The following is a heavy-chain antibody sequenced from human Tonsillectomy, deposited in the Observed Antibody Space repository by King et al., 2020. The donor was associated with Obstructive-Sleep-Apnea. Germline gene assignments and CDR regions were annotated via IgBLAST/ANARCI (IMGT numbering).Heavy chain of an antibody. CDR3: AKGGYYYGSGSYGPDY. V-gene: IGHV3-9*01. J-gene: IGHJ4*02. CDR1: GFRFVDYA. D-gene: IGHD3-10*01. CDR2: ISWNSGSK. Sequence: VQLVESGGGLVQPGRSLRLSCAASGFRFVDYAMHWVRQVPGKGLEWVSGISWNSGSKGYADSVKGRFTISRDNAKNSLYLQMKSLRAEDTALYYCAKGGYYYGSGSYGPDYWGQGTLVTVSS.